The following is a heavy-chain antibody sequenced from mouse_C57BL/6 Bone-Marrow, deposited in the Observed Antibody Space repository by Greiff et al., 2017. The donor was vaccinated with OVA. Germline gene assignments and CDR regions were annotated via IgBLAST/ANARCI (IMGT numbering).Heavy chain of an antibody. Sequence: DVMLVESGGDLVKPGGSLKLSCAASGFTFSSYGMSWVRQTPDKRLEWVATISSGGSYTYYPDSVKGRFTFSRDNAKNTLYLQMSSLKSEDTAMYYCARRDFDYWGQGTTLTVSS. J-gene: IGHJ2*01. V-gene: IGHV5-6*02. CDR2: ISSGGSYT. CDR1: GFTFSSYG. CDR3: ARRDFDY.